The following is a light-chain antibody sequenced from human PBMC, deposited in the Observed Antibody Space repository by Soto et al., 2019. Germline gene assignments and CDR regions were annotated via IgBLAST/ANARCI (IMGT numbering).Light chain of an antibody. CDR2: DVS. CDR3: SSYTSSSTLDVV. Sequence: QSALTQPDSVSGSPGQSITISCTGTSSDVGGYNYVSWYQQHPGKAPKLLIYDVSNRPSGVSNRFSGSKSGNTASLTISGLQAEDEAEYYCSSYTSSSTLDVVFGGGTKLTVL. J-gene: IGLJ2*01. V-gene: IGLV2-14*01. CDR1: SSDVGGYNY.